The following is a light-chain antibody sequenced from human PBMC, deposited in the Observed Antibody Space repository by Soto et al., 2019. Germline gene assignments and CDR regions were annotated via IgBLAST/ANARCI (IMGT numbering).Light chain of an antibody. V-gene: IGKV3-15*01. CDR3: QQYNNWWT. J-gene: IGKJ1*01. CDR1: QRVSSS. Sequence: PGARVTLSCTASQRVSSSLAWYQQKPGQAPRLLIYGASTRATGIPARFSGSGSETEFTLTISSLQSEDFAVYYCQQYNNWWTFGQGTKVEIK. CDR2: GAS.